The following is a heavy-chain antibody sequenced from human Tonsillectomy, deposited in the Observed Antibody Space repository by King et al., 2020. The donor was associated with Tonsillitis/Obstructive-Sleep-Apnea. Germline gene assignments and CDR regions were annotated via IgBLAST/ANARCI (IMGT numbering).Heavy chain of an antibody. V-gene: IGHV5-51*03. CDR1: GYSFTSYW. CDR3: ARRSLTTVVTGNWFDP. J-gene: IGHJ5*02. Sequence: VQLVESGAEVKKPGESLKISCKGSGYSFTSYWIGWVRQMPGKGLEWMGIIYPGDSDTRYSPSFQGQVTISADKSISTAYLQWSSLQASDTAMYYCARRSLTTVVTGNWFDPWGQGTLVTVSS. CDR2: IYPGDSDT. D-gene: IGHD4-23*01.